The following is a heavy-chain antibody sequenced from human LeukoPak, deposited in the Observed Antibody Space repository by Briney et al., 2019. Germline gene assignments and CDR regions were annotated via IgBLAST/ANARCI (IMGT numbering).Heavy chain of an antibody. D-gene: IGHD1-20*01. Sequence: AGTLSLTCTVSGGSISSHYWSWVRQPPGKGLEWIGDIYYSGITNFTPSLYCRVTISVHSSKTPFSLKLTSVPAADTAVYYCARARSNWNGFHYYYMDVWGKGTTVTVSS. J-gene: IGHJ6*03. CDR1: GGSISSHY. CDR2: IYYSGIT. V-gene: IGHV4-59*11. CDR3: ARARSNWNGFHYYYMDV.